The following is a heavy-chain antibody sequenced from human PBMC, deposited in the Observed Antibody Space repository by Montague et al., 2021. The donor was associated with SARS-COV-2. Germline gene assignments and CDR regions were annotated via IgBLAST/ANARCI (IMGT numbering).Heavy chain of an antibody. V-gene: IGHV4-4*02. CDR2: IYHSGST. D-gene: IGHD6-13*01. CDR1: GGSINSSNW. J-gene: IGHJ6*02. CDR3: ARDRRSWFPPYYYGMDV. Sequence: SETLSLTCAVSGGSINSSNWWSWVRQPPGKGLEWIGGIYHSGSTNYNPSLKSRVTISVDKSKNQFSLKLSSVTAADTAVYYCARDRRSWFPPYYYGMDVWGQGTTVTVSS.